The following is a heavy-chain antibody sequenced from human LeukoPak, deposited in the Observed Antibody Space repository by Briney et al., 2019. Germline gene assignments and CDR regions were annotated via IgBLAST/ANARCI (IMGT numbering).Heavy chain of an antibody. CDR3: ARDGVVVVPAAIRPGENWFDP. CDR2: INPSGGST. D-gene: IGHD2-2*01. V-gene: IGHV1-46*01. Sequence: ASVKVSCKASGYTFTSYYMHWVRQAPGQGLEWMGIINPSGGSTSYAQKFQGRVTMTRDMSTSTVYMELSSLRYEDTAVYYCARDGVVVVPAAIRPGENWFDPWGQGTLVTVSS. J-gene: IGHJ5*02. CDR1: GYTFTSYY.